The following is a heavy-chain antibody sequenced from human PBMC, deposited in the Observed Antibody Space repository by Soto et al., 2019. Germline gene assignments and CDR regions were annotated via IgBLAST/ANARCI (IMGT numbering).Heavy chain of an antibody. CDR2: IGTAGDT. CDR3: ARDNVEGYFDS. Sequence: GGSLRLSCAASGFTFKYYDMHWVRQAAWKRLEWVSAIGTAGDTYYPDSVKGRFTISRENAKNSLYLQMNSLRDGDTAVYYCARDNVEGYFDSWGQGTLVTVS. CDR1: GFTFKYYD. V-gene: IGHV3-13*01. J-gene: IGHJ4*02.